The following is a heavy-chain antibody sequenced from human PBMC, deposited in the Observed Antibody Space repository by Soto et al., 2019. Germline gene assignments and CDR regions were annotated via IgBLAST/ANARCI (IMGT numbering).Heavy chain of an antibody. D-gene: IGHD3-10*01. CDR2: MSTSGSS. V-gene: IGHV4-4*07. CDR1: GGSISSYH. Sequence: SETLSLTCTVSGGSISSYHWSWIRQPAGKGLEWIGRMSTSGSSNYNPSLKSRVAMSVETSRTQFSLKLRSVTAADTAVYYCVRDCRLMNRGANCYYGMDVWGQGTTVTVSS. CDR3: VRDCRLMNRGANCYYGMDV. J-gene: IGHJ6*02.